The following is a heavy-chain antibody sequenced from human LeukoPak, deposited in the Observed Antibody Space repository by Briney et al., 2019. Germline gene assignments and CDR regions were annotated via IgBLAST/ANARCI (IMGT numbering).Heavy chain of an antibody. CDR2: IYTSGST. V-gene: IGHV4-61*02. CDR1: GGSISSGSYY. CDR3: AREPSYYYYGMDV. Sequence: TPSLTCTVSGGSISSGSYYWSWIRQPAGKGLEWIGRIYTSGSTNYNPSLKSRVTISVDTSKNQFSLKLSSVTAADTAVYYCAREPSYYYYGMDVWGQGTTVTVSS. J-gene: IGHJ6*02.